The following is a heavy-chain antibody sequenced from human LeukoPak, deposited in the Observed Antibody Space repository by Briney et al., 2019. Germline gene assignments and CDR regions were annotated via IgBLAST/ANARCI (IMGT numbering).Heavy chain of an antibody. CDR3: ARDRYYDSSGIDAFDI. D-gene: IGHD3-22*01. CDR2: INPNSGGT. CDR1: GYTFTDYY. Sequence: AASVKVSCKASGYTFTDYYIHWVRQAPGQGLECMGWINPNSGGTNYAQKLQGRVTMTTDTSTSTAYMELRSLRSDDTAVYYCARDRYYDSSGIDAFDIWGQGTMVTVSS. V-gene: IGHV1-2*02. J-gene: IGHJ3*02.